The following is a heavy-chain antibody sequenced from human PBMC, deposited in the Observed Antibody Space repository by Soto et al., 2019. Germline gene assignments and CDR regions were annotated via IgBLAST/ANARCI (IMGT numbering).Heavy chain of an antibody. J-gene: IGHJ4*02. Sequence: ASVKVSCKASGYTFTSYAMHWVRQAPGQRLEWMGWINAGNGNTKYSQKFQGRVTITRDTSASTAYMELSSLRSEDTAVYYCARGSPNYDSSALAYWGQGTLVTVSS. CDR2: INAGNGNT. CDR1: GYTFTSYA. V-gene: IGHV1-3*01. CDR3: ARGSPNYDSSALAY. D-gene: IGHD3-22*01.